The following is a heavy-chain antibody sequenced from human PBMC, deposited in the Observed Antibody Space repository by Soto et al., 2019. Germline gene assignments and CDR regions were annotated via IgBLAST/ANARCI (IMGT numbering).Heavy chain of an antibody. CDR1: RQHFTTYC. J-gene: IGHJ6*02. V-gene: IGHV5-10-1*01. CDR2: IDPNDSYT. CDR3: ARQFATKLGGMDV. Sequence: PGVSLRISCKSSRQHFTTYCISWVLQMSEMGLECMGLIDPNDSYTNYSPSFQGHVTISADKPISTAYLKWSSLKASDTAMYYCARQFATKLGGMDVWGQGTTV. D-gene: IGHD1-1*01.